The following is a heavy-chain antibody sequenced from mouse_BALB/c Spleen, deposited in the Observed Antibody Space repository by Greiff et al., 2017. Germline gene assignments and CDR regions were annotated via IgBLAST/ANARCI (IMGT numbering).Heavy chain of an antibody. V-gene: IGHV2-9*02. CDR3: ARGGTFDY. CDR2: IWAGGST. D-gene: IGHD2-14*01. Sequence: QVQLQQSGPGLVAPSQSLSITCTVTGFSLTSDGVHWVRQPLGRGLEWLGVIWAGGSTNYNSALMSRLSISKDNSKSQVFLKMNSLQTDDTAMYYCARGGTFDYWGEGATLTVSS. CDR1: GFSLTSDG. J-gene: IGHJ2*01.